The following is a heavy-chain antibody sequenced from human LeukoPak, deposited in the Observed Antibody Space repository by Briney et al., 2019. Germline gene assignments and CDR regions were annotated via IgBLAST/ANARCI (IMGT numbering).Heavy chain of an antibody. D-gene: IGHD2-2*01. J-gene: IGHJ4*02. V-gene: IGHV1-2*02. CDR2: INPNSGGT. Sequence: GASVKVSCKASGYTFTSYGISWVRQAPGQGLEWTGWINPNSGGTNYAQKFQGRVTMTRDTSISTAYMELSRLRSDDTAVYYCARDPRYCSSTSCYGGNDYWGQGTLVTVSS. CDR3: ARDPRYCSSTSCYGGNDY. CDR1: GYTFTSYG.